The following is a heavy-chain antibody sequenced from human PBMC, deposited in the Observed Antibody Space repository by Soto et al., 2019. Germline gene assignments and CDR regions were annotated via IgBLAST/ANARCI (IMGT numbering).Heavy chain of an antibody. CDR3: ARVDYYDSSGDYGD. CDR1: GYTFTIYG. J-gene: IGHJ4*02. V-gene: IGHV1-18*04. Sequence: QVQLVQSGAEVKQPGASVKVSCKASGYTFTIYGISWVRQAPGQGLEWMGWISGYNVNTDYAQNLQDRVTLTPDASTSSVSMALRSLRSDDTAVYYCARVDYYDSSGDYGDWGQGTLITVSS. CDR2: ISGYNVNT. D-gene: IGHD3-22*01.